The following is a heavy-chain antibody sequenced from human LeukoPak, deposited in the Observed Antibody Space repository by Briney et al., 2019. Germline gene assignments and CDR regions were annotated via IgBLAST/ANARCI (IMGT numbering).Heavy chain of an antibody. Sequence: SETLSLTCTVSAYSISSGFYWGWIRQPPGKGLEWIGSIYSSGSTYYNPSLKSRVTISVDTSKNQVSLKLRSVTAADTAVYYCARGSGLYYDSSPTWGYWGQGTLVTVSS. CDR3: ARGSGLYYDSSPTWGY. V-gene: IGHV4-38-2*02. CDR2: IYSSGST. J-gene: IGHJ4*02. D-gene: IGHD3-22*01. CDR1: AYSISSGFY.